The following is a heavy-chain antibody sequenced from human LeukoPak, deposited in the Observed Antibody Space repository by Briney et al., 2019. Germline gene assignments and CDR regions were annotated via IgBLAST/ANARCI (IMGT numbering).Heavy chain of an antibody. D-gene: IGHD3-10*01. CDR1: GYTFTSYD. CDR3: TKGPSYHSKWVGGMWFDP. V-gene: IGHV1-8*01. CDR2: MNPKSAHT. J-gene: IGHJ5*02. Sequence: ASVKVSCKASGYTFTSYDIHWVRQASGHGLEWMGWMNPKSAHTGLAQRFQGRVTMTRNTSISTAYMELSSLTSEDTAMYYCTKGPSYHSKWVGGMWFDPWGQGTLVSVSS.